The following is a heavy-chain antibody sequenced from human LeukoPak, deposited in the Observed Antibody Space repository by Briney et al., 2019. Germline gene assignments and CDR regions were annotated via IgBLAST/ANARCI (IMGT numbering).Heavy chain of an antibody. CDR1: GGSISSYY. D-gene: IGHD3-10*01. V-gene: IGHV4-59*08. CDR3: ARHYYGSGSEFDY. CDR2: IYYSGST. Sequence: SETLSLTCTVSGGSISSYYWSWIRQPPGKGLEWIGYIYYSGSTNYNPSLKSRVTISVGTSKNQFSLKLSSVTAADTAVYYCARHYYGSGSEFDYWGQGTLVTVSS. J-gene: IGHJ4*02.